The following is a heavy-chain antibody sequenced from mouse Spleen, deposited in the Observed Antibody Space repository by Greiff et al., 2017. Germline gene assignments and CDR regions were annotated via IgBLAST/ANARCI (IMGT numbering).Heavy chain of an antibody. CDR2: ISSGGSYT. Sequence: EVKVEESGGGLVKPGGSLKLSCAASGFTFSSYAMSWVRQTPEKRLEWVATISSGGSYTYYPDSVKGRFTISRDNAKNTLYLQMSSLRSEDTAMYYCARQDEYYFDYWGQGTTLTVSS. V-gene: IGHV5-9-3*01. CDR3: ARQDEYYFDY. J-gene: IGHJ2*01. CDR1: GFTFSSYA.